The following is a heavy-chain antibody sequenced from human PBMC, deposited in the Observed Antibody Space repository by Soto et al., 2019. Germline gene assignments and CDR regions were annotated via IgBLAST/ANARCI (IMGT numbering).Heavy chain of an antibody. CDR3: VRRWG. V-gene: IGHV3-66*01. CDR1: EFTVRNNY. CDR2: IYSDGST. D-gene: IGHD1-26*01. Sequence: GGSLRLSCAASEFTVRNNYMSWVRQAPGKGLEWVSLIYSDGSTDYADSVKGRFTISRDNSKNTLYLQMNSLRVEDTAMYYCVRRWGWGQGTLLTVSS. J-gene: IGHJ3*01.